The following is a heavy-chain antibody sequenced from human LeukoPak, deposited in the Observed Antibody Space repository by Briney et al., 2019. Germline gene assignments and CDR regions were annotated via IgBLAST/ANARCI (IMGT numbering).Heavy chain of an antibody. D-gene: IGHD2-15*01. CDR1: GGSISSSSYY. CDR2: IYFSGST. V-gene: IGHV4-39*01. CDR3: ARPRGYCSGGSCSNNWFDP. Sequence: KPSETLSLTCTVSGGSISSSSYYWGWIRQSPGKGLEWIGRIYFSGSTDYNPSLKSRVTISLDTSKNQFSLKLTSVTAANTAVYYCARPRGYCSGGSCSNNWFDPWGQGTLVTVSS. J-gene: IGHJ5*02.